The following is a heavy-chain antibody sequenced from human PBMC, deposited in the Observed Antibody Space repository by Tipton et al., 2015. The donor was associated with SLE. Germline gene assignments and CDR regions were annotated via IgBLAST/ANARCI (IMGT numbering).Heavy chain of an antibody. Sequence: SLRLSCAVSRFNFSSYGMHWVRQAPGKGLEWVAFIRYDATFKYYADSVKGRFTISRDNSKTTLYLQMTSLRAEDTAVYYCAVAFDADDIWGQGIGVTVAS. CDR1: RFNFSSYG. CDR3: AVAFDADDI. V-gene: IGHV3-30*02. J-gene: IGHJ3*02. CDR2: IRYDATFK.